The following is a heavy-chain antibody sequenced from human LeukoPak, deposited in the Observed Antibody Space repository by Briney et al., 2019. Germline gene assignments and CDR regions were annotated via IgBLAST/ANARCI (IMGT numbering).Heavy chain of an antibody. CDR2: INDSGST. CDR3: ARWGNRAAAIGLENYNFDF. D-gene: IGHD2-2*02. Sequence: PSETLSLTCAVYGGSFSVYYCSWIRQPPGKGLEWIGEINDSGSTNYNPSLKSRVTISVDTSKNQFSLKLSSVTAADTAVYYCARWGNRAAAIGLENYNFDFWGQGTPVTVSS. J-gene: IGHJ4*02. V-gene: IGHV4-34*01. CDR1: GGSFSVYY.